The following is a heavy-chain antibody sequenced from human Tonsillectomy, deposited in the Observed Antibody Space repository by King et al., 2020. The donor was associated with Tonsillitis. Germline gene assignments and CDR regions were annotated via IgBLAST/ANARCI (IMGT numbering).Heavy chain of an antibody. CDR3: ARGRGSAFDL. Sequence: VQLQQSGPGLVKPSQTLSLTCAVSGDSVSSTSVAWNWIRQSPSSGLEWLGRTYYYRSKWDNDYEVSVKSRITINSDTSKNQFSLHLNSVSPEDTAVYFCARGRGSAFDLGGQGTLVTVSS. CDR1: GDSVSSTSVA. V-gene: IGHV6-1*01. D-gene: IGHD3-10*01. CDR2: TYYYRSKWDN. J-gene: IGHJ4*02.